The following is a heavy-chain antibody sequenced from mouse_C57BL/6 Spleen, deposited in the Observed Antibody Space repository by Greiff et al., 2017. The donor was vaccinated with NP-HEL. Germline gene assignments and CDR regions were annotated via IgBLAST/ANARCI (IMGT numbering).Heavy chain of an antibody. V-gene: IGHV1-52*01. Sequence: QVQLQQPGAELVRPGSSVKLSCKASGYTFTSYWMHWVKQRPIQGLEWIGNIDPSDSETHYNQKFKDKATLTVDKSSSTAYMQLSSLTSEDSAVYYLSRWGGYDGYWYFDVWGTGTTVTVSS. CDR3: SRWGGYDGYWYFDV. D-gene: IGHD2-2*01. CDR1: GYTFTSYW. J-gene: IGHJ1*03. CDR2: IDPSDSET.